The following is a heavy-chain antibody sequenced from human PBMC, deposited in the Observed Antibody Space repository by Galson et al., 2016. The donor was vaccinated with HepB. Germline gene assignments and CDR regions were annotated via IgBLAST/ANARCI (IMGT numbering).Heavy chain of an antibody. J-gene: IGHJ4*02. CDR1: GFTFINSA. V-gene: IGHV3-23*01. CDR2: ISGSGGTT. CDR3: AKCRSSDSTSCPNY. Sequence: SLRLSCVASGFTFINSAMTWVRQAPGKGLEWVSSISGSGGTTYYAASVRGRFTISRDNSKNTLYLQMNSLRAEDTALYFCAKCRSSDSTSCPNYWGQGTLVTVSS. D-gene: IGHD2-2*01.